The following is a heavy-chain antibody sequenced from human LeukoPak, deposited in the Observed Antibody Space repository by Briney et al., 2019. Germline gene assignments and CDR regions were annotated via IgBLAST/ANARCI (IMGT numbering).Heavy chain of an antibody. CDR3: ARVPLRFRDSYYYYYMDV. CDR2: IKQDGSEK. D-gene: IGHD3-3*01. Sequence: GGSLRLSCAASGFTFSSYWMSWVRQAPGKGLEWVANIKQDGSEKYYVDSVKGRFTISRDNAKNSLYLQMNSLRAEDTAVYYCARVPLRFRDSYYYYYMDVGGKGTTVTVSS. V-gene: IGHV3-7*01. CDR1: GFTFSSYW. J-gene: IGHJ6*03.